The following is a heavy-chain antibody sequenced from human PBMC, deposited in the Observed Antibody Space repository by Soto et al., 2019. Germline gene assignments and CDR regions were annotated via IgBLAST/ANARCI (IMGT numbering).Heavy chain of an antibody. Sequence: SDTLSLTWTVAVGSISSSSYCWGLIRQPPGKGLERIGSIYYSGSTYYTPSLQSRVTISVDTSKNQFSLKLSYVTAADTAVYYCARQGSFMITLPGEFDYWGQGTLVSVS. CDR3: ARQGSFMITLPGEFDY. CDR2: IYYSGST. D-gene: IGHD3-16*01. V-gene: IGHV4-39*01. CDR1: VGSISSSSYC. J-gene: IGHJ4*02.